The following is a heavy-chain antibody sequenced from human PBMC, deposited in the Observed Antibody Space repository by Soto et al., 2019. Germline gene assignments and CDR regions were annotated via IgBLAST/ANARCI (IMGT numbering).Heavy chain of an antibody. CDR2: ISGSGGST. Sequence: HPGGSLRLSCAASGFTFSSYAMSWVRQAPGKGLEWVSAISGSGGSTYYADSVKGRFTISRDNSKNTLYLQMNSLRAEDTAVYYCAKALRYDDIWGSYRKHDAFDIWGQGTMVTVSS. CDR3: AKALRYDDIWGSYRKHDAFDI. J-gene: IGHJ3*02. D-gene: IGHD3-16*02. CDR1: GFTFSSYA. V-gene: IGHV3-23*01.